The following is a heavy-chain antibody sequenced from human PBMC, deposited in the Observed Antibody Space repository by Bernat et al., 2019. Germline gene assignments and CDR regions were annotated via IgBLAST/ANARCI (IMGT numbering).Heavy chain of an antibody. CDR3: ARGANDIWSGTTDRFDY. CDR1: GGSISSGSYY. J-gene: IGHJ4*02. Sequence: QVQLQESGPGLVKPSQTLSLTCTVSGGSISSGSYYWSWIRQPAGKGLEWIGRIYTSGSTNYNPSLKSRVTISVDTSKNQFSLKLSSVTAADTAVYYCARGANDIWSGTTDRFDYWGQGTLVTVSS. CDR2: IYTSGST. D-gene: IGHD3-3*01. V-gene: IGHV4-61*02.